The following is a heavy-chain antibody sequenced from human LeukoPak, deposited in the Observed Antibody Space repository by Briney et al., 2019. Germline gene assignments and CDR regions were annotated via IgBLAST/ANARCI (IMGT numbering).Heavy chain of an antibody. Sequence: PSGTLSLTCAVYGGSFSGYYWSWIRQPPGKGLEWIGEINHSGSTNYNPSLKSRVTISVDTSKNQFSLKLSSVTAADTAVYYCARGIVSRSGFDYWGQGTLVTVSS. CDR2: INHSGST. CDR3: ARGIVSRSGFDY. J-gene: IGHJ4*02. V-gene: IGHV4-34*01. CDR1: GGSFSGYY. D-gene: IGHD3-10*01.